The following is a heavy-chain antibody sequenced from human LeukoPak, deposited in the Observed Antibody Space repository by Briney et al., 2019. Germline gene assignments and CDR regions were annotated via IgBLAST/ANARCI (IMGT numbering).Heavy chain of an antibody. CDR1: GLTVSSSY. V-gene: IGHV3-53*01. Sequence: GGSLRLSCAASGLTVSSSYMSCVRQAPGKGLEWVSIIYNDGSTYYADSMKGRFTISRDNSKNTLYLQVNSLRAEDTAMYYCARNILFAFDIWGQGTMVTVSS. J-gene: IGHJ3*02. CDR2: IYNDGST. CDR3: ARNILFAFDI.